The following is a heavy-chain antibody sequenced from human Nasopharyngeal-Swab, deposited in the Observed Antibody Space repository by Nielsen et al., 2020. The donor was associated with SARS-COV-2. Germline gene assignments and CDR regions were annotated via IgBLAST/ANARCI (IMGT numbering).Heavy chain of an antibody. D-gene: IGHD3-9*01. CDR2: ISSSSSTI. CDR3: AKVSHVLTGYYPSDY. J-gene: IGHJ4*02. CDR1: GFNFSSYS. Sequence: GESLKISCAASGFNFSSYSMNWVRQAPGKGLEWVSYISSSSSTIYYADSVKGRFTISRDNAKNSLYLQMNSLRDEDTAVYYCAKVSHVLTGYYPSDYWGQGTLVTVSS. V-gene: IGHV3-48*02.